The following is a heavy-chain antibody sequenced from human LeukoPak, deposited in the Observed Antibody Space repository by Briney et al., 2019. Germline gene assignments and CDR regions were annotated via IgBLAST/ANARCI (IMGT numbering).Heavy chain of an antibody. CDR3: ARGIGDF. D-gene: IGHD2-21*01. CDR1: GGSISSGGYY. J-gene: IGHJ4*02. CDR2: IYYTGNT. Sequence: SQTLSLTCAVSGGSISSGGYYWTRIRQHPGEGLEYIGHIYYTGNTFYNPSLKSRLTISADTSKNQFSLNLSSVTAADTAVYYCARGIGDFWGQGTLVTVSS. V-gene: IGHV4-31*11.